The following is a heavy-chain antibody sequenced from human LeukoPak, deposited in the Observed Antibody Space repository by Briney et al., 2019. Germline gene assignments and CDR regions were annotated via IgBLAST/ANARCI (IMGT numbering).Heavy chain of an antibody. CDR3: AGYSYGTVDY. V-gene: IGHV4-39*07. Sequence: PSETLSLTCTVSGGSISSSSYYWGWIRQPPGKGLEWIGSIYYSGRTYYNPSLKSRVTISVDTSKNQFSLKLSSVTAADTAVYYCAGYSYGTVDYWGQGTLVTVSS. J-gene: IGHJ4*02. CDR1: GGSISSSSYY. CDR2: IYYSGRT. D-gene: IGHD5-18*01.